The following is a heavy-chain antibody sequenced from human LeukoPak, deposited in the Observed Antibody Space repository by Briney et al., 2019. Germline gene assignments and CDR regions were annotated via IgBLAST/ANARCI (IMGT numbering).Heavy chain of an antibody. V-gene: IGHV3-21*04. CDR2: ISSSSSYI. Sequence: GGSLRLSCAASGFTFSSYSMNWVRQAPGKGLEWVSSISSSSSYIYYADSVKGRFTISRDNAKNSLYLQMNSLRAEDTAVYYCARGIPDYGDQPPYWYFDLWGRGTLVTVSS. CDR3: ARGIPDYGDQPPYWYFDL. D-gene: IGHD4-17*01. CDR1: GFTFSSYS. J-gene: IGHJ2*01.